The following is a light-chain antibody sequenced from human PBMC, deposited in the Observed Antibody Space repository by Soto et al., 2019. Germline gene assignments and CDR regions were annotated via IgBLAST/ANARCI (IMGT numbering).Light chain of an antibody. CDR2: DAS. CDR3: QPYNNWPLT. V-gene: IGKV3D-20*02. Sequence: EIVLTQSPGTLSLSPGERATLSCRASQSLSSSQLAWYQQKPGQAPRLLIHDASSRATGISDRFTGSGSGAEFTLTINSLQSEDFAVYYCQPYNNWPLTFGGGTKVDIK. J-gene: IGKJ4*01. CDR1: QSLSSSQ.